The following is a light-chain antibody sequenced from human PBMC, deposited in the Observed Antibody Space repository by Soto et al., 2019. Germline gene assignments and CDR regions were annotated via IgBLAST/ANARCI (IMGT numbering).Light chain of an antibody. J-gene: IGKJ4*01. V-gene: IGKV3-11*01. CDR3: QQRTNWLT. Sequence: EIVLTQSPATLSLSPGEGATLSCRASQSVRNYLAWYQQKPGQAPRLLIYDAFKRATGIPARFSGSGSGTDFTLTICRLEPEDFAVYYCQQRTNWLTFGGGTKVEIK. CDR1: QSVRNY. CDR2: DAF.